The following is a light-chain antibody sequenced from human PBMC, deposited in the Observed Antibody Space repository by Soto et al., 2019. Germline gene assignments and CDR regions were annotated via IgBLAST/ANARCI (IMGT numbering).Light chain of an antibody. CDR3: QQAITFPLT. Sequence: DIQMTQSPSSVSASVGDSVIITCRASQGVGSWLAWYQHKPGTAPKLLIYAAFTLQSGVPSRFSGSGSGTVFRLTSSSLQPEYSATYYCQQAITFPLTIGGWTKV. V-gene: IGKV1-12*01. J-gene: IGKJ4*01. CDR1: QGVGSW. CDR2: AAF.